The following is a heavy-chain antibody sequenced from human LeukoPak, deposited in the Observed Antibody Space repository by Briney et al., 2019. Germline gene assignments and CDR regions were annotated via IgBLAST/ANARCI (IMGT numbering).Heavy chain of an antibody. Sequence: GGSLRLSCAASGFTFSSYWMSWVRQAPGKGLEWVANIKQDGSEKYYVDSVKGRFTISRDNAKNSLYLQMNSLRAEDTAVYYCARVNNTVVTPPCFDYWGQGTLVTVSS. CDR1: GFTFSSYW. D-gene: IGHD4-23*01. CDR3: ARVNNTVVTPPCFDY. J-gene: IGHJ4*02. CDR2: IKQDGSEK. V-gene: IGHV3-7*01.